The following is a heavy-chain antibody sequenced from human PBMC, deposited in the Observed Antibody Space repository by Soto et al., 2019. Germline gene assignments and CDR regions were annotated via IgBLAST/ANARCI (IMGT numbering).Heavy chain of an antibody. J-gene: IGHJ5*02. D-gene: IGHD5-12*01. CDR2: ISNSGST. CDR3: ATVGGREYSGPGFDP. CDR1: GGSISSSSYY. V-gene: IGHV4-39*07. Sequence: PSETLSLTCTVSGGSISSSSYYWGWIRQPPGKGLEWIGYISNSGSTYYNPSLKSRVTISVDTSKNQFSLKLSSVTAADTAVYYCATVGGREYSGPGFDPWGQGTLVTVSS.